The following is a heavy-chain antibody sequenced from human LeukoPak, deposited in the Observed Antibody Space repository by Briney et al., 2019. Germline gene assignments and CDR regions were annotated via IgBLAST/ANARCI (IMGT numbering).Heavy chain of an antibody. CDR2: ISPSGDIT. V-gene: IGHV3-23*01. CDR3: AKDLGPKLDT. Sequence: PGGSLRLSCAASGFTFSNYGMNWVRQAPGKGLEWVSGISPSGDITYYADSVKGRFTISRDNSKNTLYLQMNSLRAEDTAVYYCAKDLGPKLDTWGQGTLVTVSS. CDR1: GFTFSNYG. J-gene: IGHJ5*02.